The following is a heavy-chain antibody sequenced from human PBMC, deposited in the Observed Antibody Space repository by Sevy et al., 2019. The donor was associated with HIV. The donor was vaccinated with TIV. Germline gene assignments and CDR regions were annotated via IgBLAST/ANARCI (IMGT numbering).Heavy chain of an antibody. J-gene: IGHJ4*02. CDR2: IMQDRSET. D-gene: IGHD6-19*01. V-gene: IGHV3-7*01. Sequence: GGSLRLSCATSGFSFGIYLMSWVRQAPGKGLEWGANIMQDRSETYFDDSVKGRLTISRDNAKNSIHLEMRSLGVEDTAVYHCARLGGYNSGWFFDLWGQGTLVVVSS. CDR1: GFSFGIYL. CDR3: ARLGGYNSGWFFDL.